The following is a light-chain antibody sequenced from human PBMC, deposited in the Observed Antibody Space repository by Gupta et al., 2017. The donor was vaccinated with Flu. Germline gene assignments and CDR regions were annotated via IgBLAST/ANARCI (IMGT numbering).Light chain of an antibody. V-gene: IGKV3-11*01. CDR1: QSVSSY. CDR3: QQRSNWPPWT. J-gene: IGKJ1*01. Sequence: EIVLTQSPATLSLSPGERATLSCRASQSVSSYLAWYQQKPGQAPRLLTYDATNRATGIPARFSGSGCGTDFTITISSREREDFAVYYCQQRSNWPPWTFGQGTKVEIK. CDR2: DAT.